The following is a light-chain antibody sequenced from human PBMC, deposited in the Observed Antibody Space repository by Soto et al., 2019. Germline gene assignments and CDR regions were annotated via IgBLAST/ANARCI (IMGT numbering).Light chain of an antibody. Sequence: DIQMTQSPSTLSASVGDRVTITCRASQRISSWLAWYQQKPGKAPKLLIYKASSLESGVPSRFSGSGSGTEFALTTSSLQPDDFATYYGQQYNSYSQTFGQGTKVEIK. V-gene: IGKV1-5*03. CDR3: QQYNSYSQT. CDR1: QRISSW. CDR2: KAS. J-gene: IGKJ1*01.